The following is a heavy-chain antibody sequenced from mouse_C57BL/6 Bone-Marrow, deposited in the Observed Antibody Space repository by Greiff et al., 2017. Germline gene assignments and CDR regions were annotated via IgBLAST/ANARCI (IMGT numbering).Heavy chain of an antibody. J-gene: IGHJ4*01. CDR1: GFSLTSYG. CDR2: IWRGGST. D-gene: IGHD2-2*01. CDR3: AKRAMVTNYYAMDY. Sequence: VQLQQSGPGLVQPSQSLSITCTVSGFSLTSYGVHWVRQSPGKGLEWLGVIWRGGSTDYNAAFMSRLSITKDNSKSQVFFKMNSLQADDTAIYYCAKRAMVTNYYAMDYWGQGTSVTVSS. V-gene: IGHV2-5*01.